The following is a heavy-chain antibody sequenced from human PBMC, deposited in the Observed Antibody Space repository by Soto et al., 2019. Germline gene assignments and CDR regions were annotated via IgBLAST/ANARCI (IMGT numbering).Heavy chain of an antibody. CDR2: ISASGATT. D-gene: IGHD6-13*01. CDR1: GFSFSTYA. Sequence: GGSLRLSCAASGFSFSTYALTWVRQVPGKGLEWVSGISASGATTYYADSVKGRFTISRDNSKNTVFLHMTSLRAEDTALYYCAKWTHNVVEAALAGGAFDIWGQGTTVTVSS. CDR3: AKWTHNVVEAALAGGAFDI. V-gene: IGHV3-23*01. J-gene: IGHJ3*02.